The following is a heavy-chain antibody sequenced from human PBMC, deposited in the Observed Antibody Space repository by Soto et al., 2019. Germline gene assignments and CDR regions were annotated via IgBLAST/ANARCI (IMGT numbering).Heavy chain of an antibody. CDR2: IYYTGST. V-gene: IGHV4-59*01. J-gene: IGHJ4*02. CDR3: ARGGSYGDFFDY. Sequence: SETLSLTCTVSGGSMSSNYWTWIRQSPGKGLEWIGYIYYTGSTKYNPSLKSRVTISLDTSKNQFSLRLTSVTSAHTAVYYCARGGSYGDFFDYWGQGAQVTVSS. D-gene: IGHD4-17*01. CDR1: GGSMSSNY.